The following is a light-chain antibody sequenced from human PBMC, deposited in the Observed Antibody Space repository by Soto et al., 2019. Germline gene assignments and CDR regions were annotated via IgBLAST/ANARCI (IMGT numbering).Light chain of an antibody. CDR2: EVS. V-gene: IGLV2-14*01. CDR1: RSDVGGYNY. Sequence: QSALTQPASVSGSPGQSITISCTGTRSDVGGYNYVSWYQQHPGKAPKLMIYEVSNRPSGVSNRFSGSKSGNTASLTISGLQAEDEAEYYCSSYTSSYYVFGTGTKLT. J-gene: IGLJ1*01. CDR3: SSYTSSYYV.